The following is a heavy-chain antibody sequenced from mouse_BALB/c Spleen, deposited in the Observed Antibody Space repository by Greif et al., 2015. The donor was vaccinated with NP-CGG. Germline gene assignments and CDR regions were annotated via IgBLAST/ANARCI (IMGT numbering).Heavy chain of an antibody. CDR3: AREYYGSSYWYFDV. V-gene: IGHV5-15*02. Sequence: EVKLVESGGGLVQPGGSRKLSCAASGFTFRDYGMAWVRQAPGKGPEWVAFISNLAYSIYYADTVTGRFTISRENAKNTLYLEMGSLRSEDTAMYYCAREYYGSSYWYFDVWGAGTTVTVSS. D-gene: IGHD1-1*01. CDR1: GFTFRDYG. CDR2: ISNLAYSI. J-gene: IGHJ1*01.